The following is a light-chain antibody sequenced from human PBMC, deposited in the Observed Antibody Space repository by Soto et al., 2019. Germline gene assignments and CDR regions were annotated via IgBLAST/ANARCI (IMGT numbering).Light chain of an antibody. CDR2: DAA. CDR3: EQYDSYGYT. Sequence: DIQMTQSPSTLSASVGDTVIITCRASQNIRTWLAWYQQKPGKAPKPLIYDAASLESGVPSRFSGSGSGTEFTLTISSLQPDDFATYYCEQYDSYGYTFGQGTKLEIK. J-gene: IGKJ2*01. V-gene: IGKV1-5*01. CDR1: QNIRTW.